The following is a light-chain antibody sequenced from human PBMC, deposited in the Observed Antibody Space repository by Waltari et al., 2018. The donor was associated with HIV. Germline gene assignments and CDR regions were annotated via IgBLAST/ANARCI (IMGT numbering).Light chain of an antibody. V-gene: IGLV1-51*01. Sequence: QSVLTQPPSVSAAPGQKVTISCSGSHSNIGNNFVSWYQHLPGTAPKLLIYENNRRPSRIPDRFSASKTGTSATLGITGLQTGDEAIYYCATWDNSLRAMFGGGTKLTDL. CDR3: ATWDNSLRAM. J-gene: IGLJ3*02. CDR1: HSNIGNNF. CDR2: ENN.